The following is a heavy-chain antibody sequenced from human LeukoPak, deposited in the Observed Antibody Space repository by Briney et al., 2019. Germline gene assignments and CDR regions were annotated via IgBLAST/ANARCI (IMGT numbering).Heavy chain of an antibody. CDR3: ARGVIPGFDGSGYSPSDAFDI. V-gene: IGHV4-4*07. Sequence: SETLSLTCTVSGASFSSYYWSWIRQPAGKGLEWIGRIYTSGSTNYNPSLKSRVTISVDTSKNQFSLKLSSVTAADTAVYYCARGVIPGFDGSGYSPSDAFDIWGQGTMVTVSS. J-gene: IGHJ3*02. CDR1: GASFSSYY. D-gene: IGHD3-3*01. CDR2: IYTSGST.